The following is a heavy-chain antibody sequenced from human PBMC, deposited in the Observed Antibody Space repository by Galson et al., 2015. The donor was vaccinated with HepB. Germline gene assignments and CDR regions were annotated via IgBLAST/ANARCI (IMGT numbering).Heavy chain of an antibody. CDR2: ISSSGSTI. CDR1: GFPFSDYY. Sequence: SLRLSCAASGFPFSDYYMSWIRQAPGKGLEWVSYISSSGSTIYYVDSVKGRFTISRDNAKNSLYLQMNSLRAEDTAVYYCARDQASSTSWPPFDPWGQGTLCTVSS. CDR3: ARDQASSTSWPPFDP. D-gene: IGHD2-2*01. V-gene: IGHV3-11*01. J-gene: IGHJ5*02.